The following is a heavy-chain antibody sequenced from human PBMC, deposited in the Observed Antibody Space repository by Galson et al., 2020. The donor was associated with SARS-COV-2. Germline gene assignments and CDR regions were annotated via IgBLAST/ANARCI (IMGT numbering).Heavy chain of an antibody. Sequence: SLKISCAASGFTFEDHAMHWVRQAPGKGLEWVSGISWNSGSIGYADSVKGRFTISRDNAKNSLYLQMNSLRAEDTALYYCAKDILDYWGQGTLVTVSS. J-gene: IGHJ4*02. CDR1: GFTFEDHA. CDR3: AKDILDY. CDR2: ISWNSGSI. V-gene: IGHV3-9*01.